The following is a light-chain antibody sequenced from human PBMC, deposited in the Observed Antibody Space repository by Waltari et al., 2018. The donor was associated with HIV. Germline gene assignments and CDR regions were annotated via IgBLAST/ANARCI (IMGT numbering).Light chain of an antibody. CDR2: KGI. V-gene: IGLV3-25*03. CDR3: QSTDHDGTWV. J-gene: IGLJ3*02. CDR1: ALPKKF. Sequence: SYKLTQTPSVSVSPGQTARINCSRGALPKKFSSWYRQKPGQAPVLLTYKGIERASGSPERISGSRSGTGVTLTISGVQAEDEADYYCQSTDHDGTWVFGGGTKLTVL.